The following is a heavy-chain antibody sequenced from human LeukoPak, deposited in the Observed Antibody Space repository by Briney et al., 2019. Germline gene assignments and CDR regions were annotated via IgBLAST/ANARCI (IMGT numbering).Heavy chain of an antibody. Sequence: ASVKVSCKASGYTFTGYYMHWVRQAPGQGLEWMGWINPNSGGTNYAQKFQGRVTMTRDTSISTAYMELSRLRSDDTAVYYCARSFRIAVAGRSGYYYYGMDAWGQGTTVTVSS. D-gene: IGHD6-19*01. CDR1: GYTFTGYY. J-gene: IGHJ6*02. V-gene: IGHV1-2*02. CDR3: ARSFRIAVAGRSGYYYYGMDA. CDR2: INPNSGGT.